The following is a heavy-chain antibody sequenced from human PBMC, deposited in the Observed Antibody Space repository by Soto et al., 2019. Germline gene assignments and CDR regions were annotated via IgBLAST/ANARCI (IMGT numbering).Heavy chain of an antibody. CDR1: GYTFTGYY. Sequence: ASVKVSCKASGYTFTGYYMHWVRQAPGQGLEWMGWINPNSGGTNYAQKFQGWVTMTRDTSISTAYMELSRLRSDDTAVYYCARVAKITGTKRDDKAFDIWGQGTMVTVS. CDR3: ARVAKITGTKRDDKAFDI. J-gene: IGHJ3*02. V-gene: IGHV1-2*04. D-gene: IGHD1-20*01. CDR2: INPNSGGT.